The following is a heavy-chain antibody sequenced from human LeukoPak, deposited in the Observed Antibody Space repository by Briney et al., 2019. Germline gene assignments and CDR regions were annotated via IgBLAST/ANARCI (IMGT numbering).Heavy chain of an antibody. J-gene: IGHJ4*02. Sequence: PGGSLRLSCATSGFIFSNYWMHWVRQAPGKGLVWVSRINEDGSSTTYADSVKGRFTISRDNARNTLYLQMNGMRAEDTAIYYCVRDGISCTGGHCYFASWGQGTLVTVSS. CDR3: VRDGISCTGGHCYFAS. CDR2: INEDGSST. V-gene: IGHV3-74*01. CDR1: GFIFSNYW. D-gene: IGHD2-8*02.